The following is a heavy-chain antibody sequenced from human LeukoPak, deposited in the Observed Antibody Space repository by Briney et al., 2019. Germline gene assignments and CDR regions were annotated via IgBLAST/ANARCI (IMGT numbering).Heavy chain of an antibody. CDR2: INPNSGGT. V-gene: IGHV1-2*06. CDR3: ARSIPPYYDILTGYGPLY. Sequence: ASVKVSCKASGYTFTGYYMHWVRQAPGQGLEWMGRINPNSGGTNYAQEFQGRVTMTRDTSISTAYMELSRLRSDDTAVYYCARSIPPYYDILTGYGPLYWGQGTLVTVSS. D-gene: IGHD3-9*01. CDR1: GYTFTGYY. J-gene: IGHJ4*02.